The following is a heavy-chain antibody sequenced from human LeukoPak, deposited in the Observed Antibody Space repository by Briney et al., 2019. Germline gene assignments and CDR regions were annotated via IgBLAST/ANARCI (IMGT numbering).Heavy chain of an antibody. V-gene: IGHV3-11*01. CDR1: GFTFSDYY. CDR3: ARDRGNSDPGDWFDS. CDR2: ISGIGSTV. J-gene: IGHJ5*01. D-gene: IGHD4-23*01. Sequence: PGGSLRLSCAASGFTFSDYYMSWIRQAPGKGLEWVSYISGIGSTVYYAASVRGRFTISRDNAKNLLFLQMNSLRAEDTAVYYCARDRGNSDPGDWFDSWGQGTLVTVSS.